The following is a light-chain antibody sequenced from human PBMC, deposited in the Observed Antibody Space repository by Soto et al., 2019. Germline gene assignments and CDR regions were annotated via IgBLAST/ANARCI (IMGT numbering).Light chain of an antibody. CDR3: QQYYTMYT. V-gene: IGKV1-5*03. Sequence: DIQMTQSPSTLSASVGDRVTITCRASQSIDNWLAWYQEKPGKAPKLLIYKTSTLASGVPSRFSGSASGTEFTLTISSLQPDDFATHYCQQYYTMYTFGRGTRLEI. CDR2: KTS. CDR1: QSIDNW. J-gene: IGKJ2*01.